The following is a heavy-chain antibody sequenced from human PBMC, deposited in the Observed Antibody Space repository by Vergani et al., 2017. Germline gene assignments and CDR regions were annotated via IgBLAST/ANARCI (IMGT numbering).Heavy chain of an antibody. CDR2: ISASGNA. Sequence: QVQLQASGPGRVKPSQTLSLTCTMSGGSISAGYYFWSWIRQPAGKGLEWLGHISASGNASHSPSLKTRFSMSVDTSKNPFSLTVTSVTAADTAIYFCARRSGGYYSGGKVHPLRTAFDVWGHGTVVTVSS. CDR1: GGSISAGYYF. CDR3: ARRSGGYYSGGKVHPLRTAFDV. D-gene: IGHD2-15*01. V-gene: IGHV4-61*02. J-gene: IGHJ3*01.